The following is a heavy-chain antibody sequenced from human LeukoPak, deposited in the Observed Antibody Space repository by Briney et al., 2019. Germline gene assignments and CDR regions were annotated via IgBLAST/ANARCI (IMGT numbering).Heavy chain of an antibody. CDR2: IYHSETT. CDR3: ASSTPYGDYVTENIQH. D-gene: IGHD4-17*01. Sequence: SETLSLTCTVSGGSISSGGYSWSWIRQPPGKGLEWIGYIYHSETTYYNPSLKSRVTISVDRSKNQFSLRLGSVTAADTAVYYCASSTPYGDYVTENIQHWGQGTLVTVSS. CDR1: GGSISSGGYS. J-gene: IGHJ1*01. V-gene: IGHV4-30-2*01.